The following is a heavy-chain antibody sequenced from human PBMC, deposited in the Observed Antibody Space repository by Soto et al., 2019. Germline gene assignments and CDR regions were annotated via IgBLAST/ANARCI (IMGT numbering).Heavy chain of an antibody. CDR2: INAGNGNT. V-gene: IGHV1-3*01. J-gene: IGHJ6*03. Sequence: QVQFVQSGAEVKKPGASVKFSCKASGYTFISYAMHWVRQAPGQRLEWMGWINAGNGNTKYSQKFQGRVTITRDTSASTAYMELSSLRSEDKAVYYCAKDGGRAAAGSGYYMDVWGKGTTVTVSS. D-gene: IGHD6-13*01. CDR1: GYTFISYA. CDR3: AKDGGRAAAGSGYYMDV.